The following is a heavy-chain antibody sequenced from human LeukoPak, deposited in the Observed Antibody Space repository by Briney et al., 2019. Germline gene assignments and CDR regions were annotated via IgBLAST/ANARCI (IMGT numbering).Heavy chain of an antibody. J-gene: IGHJ4*02. CDR1: GGSISSYY. CDR2: IYYSGST. D-gene: IGHD2-15*01. Sequence: PSESLCLTCTASGGSISSYYWSWIRQPPGKGLEWIGYIYYSGSTNYNPSLKSRVTIAVYTSKNQFSLKLSSVTAADTAVYYCARHNPYCSGGSCYDGGDYWGQGTLVTVSS. V-gene: IGHV4-59*08. CDR3: ARHNPYCSGGSCYDGGDY.